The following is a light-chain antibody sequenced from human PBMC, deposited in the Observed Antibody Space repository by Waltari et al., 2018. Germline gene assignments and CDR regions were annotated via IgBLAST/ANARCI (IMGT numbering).Light chain of an antibody. CDR3: QQSFTTLWT. CDR2: GAT. Sequence: DIQMTQSPSTLSASVGDRVTISCRAGQSISVYLNWYQQKHGEAPKLLIHGATTLENGVPTRFSGSGSGTDFTLTISILQPEDFATYYCQQSFTTLWTFGQGTEVEIK. V-gene: IGKV1-39*01. CDR1: QSISVY. J-gene: IGKJ1*01.